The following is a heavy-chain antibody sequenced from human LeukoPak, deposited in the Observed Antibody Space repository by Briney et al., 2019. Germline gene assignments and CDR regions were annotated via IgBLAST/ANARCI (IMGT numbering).Heavy chain of an antibody. V-gene: IGHV1-18*01. CDR2: ISAYNGNT. D-gene: IGHD1-26*01. CDR3: ARVLFREQFDI. J-gene: IGHJ3*02. Sequence: ASVKVSCKASGGTFSSYAISWVRQAPGQGLEWMGWISAYNGNTNYAQKLQGRVTMTTDTSTSTAYMELRSLRSDDTAVYYCARVLFREQFDIWGQGTMVTVSS. CDR1: GGTFSSYA.